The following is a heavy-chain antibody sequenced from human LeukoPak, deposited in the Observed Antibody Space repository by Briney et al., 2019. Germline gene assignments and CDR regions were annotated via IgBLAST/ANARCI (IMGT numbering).Heavy chain of an antibody. CDR3: ARAPVYIATDSSFDY. Sequence: PSETLSLTCAVSGDSISSGGYSWSWIRQTPGKGLEWIADIHDSGSTYNNPSLKTRLSISIDTSKNQFSLKLNSVSAADTAVYYCARAPVYIATDSSFDYWGQGTLVTVSS. CDR1: GDSISSGGYS. J-gene: IGHJ4*02. V-gene: IGHV4-30-4*07. CDR2: IHDSGST. D-gene: IGHD6-13*01.